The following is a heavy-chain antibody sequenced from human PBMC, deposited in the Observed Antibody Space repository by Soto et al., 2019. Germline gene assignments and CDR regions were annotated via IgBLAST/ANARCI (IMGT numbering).Heavy chain of an antibody. CDR2: SIPIFKTA. CDR3: ARVSIPGIYGEAV. Sequence: ASVKVSCKASGYTFTIYGISWVRQAPGQGLEWMGKSIPIFKTANYAQKFQGRITITADRSPRTDTAYMELSSLRSEDTALYYCARVSIPGIYGEAVWGQGTTVTVSS. CDR1: GYTFTIYG. V-gene: IGHV1-69*06. D-gene: IGHD2-2*01. J-gene: IGHJ6*02.